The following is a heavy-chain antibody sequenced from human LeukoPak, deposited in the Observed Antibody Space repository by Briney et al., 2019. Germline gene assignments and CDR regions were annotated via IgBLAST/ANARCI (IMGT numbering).Heavy chain of an antibody. CDR1: GGSISSGDYY. J-gene: IGHJ6*03. CDR2: IYTSGTT. CDR3: AREDYYYMDV. V-gene: IGHV4-61*02. Sequence: SQTLSLTSTVSGGSISSGDYYWSWIRQPAGKGLEWIGRIYTSGTTNYNPSLKSRVTISVDTSKNQFSLKLSSVTAADTAMYYCAREDYYYMDVWGKGTTVTVSS.